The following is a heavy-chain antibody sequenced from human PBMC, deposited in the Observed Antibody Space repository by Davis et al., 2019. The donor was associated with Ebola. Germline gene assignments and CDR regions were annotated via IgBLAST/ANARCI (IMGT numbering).Heavy chain of an antibody. CDR2: ISSSSSYI. CDR3: ARDSQNFDRYYYYMDV. V-gene: IGHV3-21*01. J-gene: IGHJ6*03. D-gene: IGHD1-7*01. Sequence: GESLKISCAASGFTFSSYAMSWVRQAPGKGLEWVSSISSSSSYIYYADSVKGRFTISRDNAKNSLYLQMNSLRAEDTAVYYCARDSQNFDRYYYYMDVWGKGTTVTVSS. CDR1: GFTFSSYA.